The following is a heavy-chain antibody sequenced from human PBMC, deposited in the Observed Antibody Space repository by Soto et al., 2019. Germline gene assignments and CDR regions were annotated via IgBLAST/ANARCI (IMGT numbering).Heavy chain of an antibody. J-gene: IGHJ4*02. CDR2: ISYHGTNT. CDR3: AKAHGSYVDDDFDF. Sequence: QVQLVESGGGVVQPGRSLRLSCAASGFTFSNYGMHWVRQAPGKGLEWVAVISYHGTNTYYADSMEGRFTISRDNSKNSVYLQINNLRAEDTAVYYCAKAHGSYVDDDFDFWGQGTLVTVSS. CDR1: GFTFSNYG. D-gene: IGHD5-12*01. V-gene: IGHV3-30*18.